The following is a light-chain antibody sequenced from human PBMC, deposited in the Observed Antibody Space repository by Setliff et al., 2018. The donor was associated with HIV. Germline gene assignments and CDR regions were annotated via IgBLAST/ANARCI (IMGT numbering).Light chain of an antibody. CDR1: SSNIGAGYD. J-gene: IGLJ1*01. V-gene: IGLV1-40*01. Sequence: QSVLTQPPSVSGAPGQRVTISCTGSSSNIGAGYDVHWYQQLPGTAPKLLIYGSRNRPSGVPDRFSGSKSGYTASLTISGLQAEDEADYYCSSYTSSSTPYVFGTGTKVTVL. CDR2: GSR. CDR3: SSYTSSSTPYV.